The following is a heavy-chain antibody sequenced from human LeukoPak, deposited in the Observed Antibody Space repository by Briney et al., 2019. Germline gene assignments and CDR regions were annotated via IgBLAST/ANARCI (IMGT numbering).Heavy chain of an antibody. D-gene: IGHD6-13*01. V-gene: IGHV1-8*01. J-gene: IGHJ6*02. CDR1: GYTFTSYD. CDR2: MNPNSGNT. Sequence: GASVKVSCKASGYTFTSYDINWVRQATGQGLEWRGWMNPNSGNTGYAQKFQGRDTMNRNTCISTAYMELSSLRSEDTAVYYCASDYSSSWYRSYYYGMDVWGQGTTVTVSS. CDR3: ASDYSSSWYRSYYYGMDV.